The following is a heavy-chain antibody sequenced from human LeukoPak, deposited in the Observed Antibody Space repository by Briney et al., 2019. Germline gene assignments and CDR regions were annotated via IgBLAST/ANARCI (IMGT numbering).Heavy chain of an antibody. Sequence: GASVKVSCKASGYTFTSYGISWARQAPGQGLEWMGWISAYNGNTNYAQKLQGRVTMTTDTSTSTAYMELRSLRSDDTAVYYCARAPYSSRASSYYMDVWGKGTTVTVSS. CDR2: ISAYNGNT. J-gene: IGHJ6*03. V-gene: IGHV1-18*01. D-gene: IGHD6-13*01. CDR1: GYTFTSYG. CDR3: ARAPYSSRASSYYMDV.